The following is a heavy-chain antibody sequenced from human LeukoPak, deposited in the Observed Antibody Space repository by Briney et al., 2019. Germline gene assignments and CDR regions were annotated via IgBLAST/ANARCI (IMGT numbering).Heavy chain of an antibody. Sequence: GGSLRLSCAASRFSFSLYNMNWVRQAPGKGLEWVSYISSTGSRIYYADSVKGRFTISRDNAKNLLYLQMNSLRVEDTAVYHCGKERYGSSSVVDYWGHGTLVTVSS. D-gene: IGHD6-6*01. CDR1: RFSFSLYN. J-gene: IGHJ4*01. V-gene: IGHV3-48*01. CDR3: GKERYGSSSVVDY. CDR2: ISSTGSRI.